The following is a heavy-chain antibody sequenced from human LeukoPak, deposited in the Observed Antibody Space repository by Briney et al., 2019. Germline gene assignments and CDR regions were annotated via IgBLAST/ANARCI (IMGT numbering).Heavy chain of an antibody. Sequence: SETLSLTCAVYGGSFSGYYWSWIRQPPGKGLAWIGEINHSGSTNYNPSLKSRVTISVDTSKNQFSLKLSSVTAADTAVYYCARGWRYYGSGSYCWLDPWGQGTLVTVSS. D-gene: IGHD3-10*01. CDR2: INHSGST. CDR1: GGSFSGYY. V-gene: IGHV4-34*01. CDR3: ARGWRYYGSGSYCWLDP. J-gene: IGHJ5*02.